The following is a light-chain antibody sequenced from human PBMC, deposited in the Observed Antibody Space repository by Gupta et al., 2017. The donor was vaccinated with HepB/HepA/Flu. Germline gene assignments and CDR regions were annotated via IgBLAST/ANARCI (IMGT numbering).Light chain of an antibody. Sequence: DIEMTQSPSSLSASVGDRVTITCRESQNIKNYLNWYQQKPGRAPKLLIYAASSLQSGVPSRFSGSGSGTDFTLTISRLQPEDFAAYYCQQSNSAAWTFGQGTKVEIK. CDR1: QNIKNY. CDR2: AAS. CDR3: QQSNSAAWT. J-gene: IGKJ1*01. V-gene: IGKV1-39*01.